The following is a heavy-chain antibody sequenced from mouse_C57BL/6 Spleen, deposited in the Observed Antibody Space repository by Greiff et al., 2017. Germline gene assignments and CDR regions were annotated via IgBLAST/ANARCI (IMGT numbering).Heavy chain of an antibody. CDR3: ARRRGDAMDY. J-gene: IGHJ4*01. CDR1: GFTFSSYG. Sequence: EVMLVESGGDLVKPGGSLKLSCAASGFTFSSYGMSWVRQTPDKRLEWVATISSGGSYTYYPDSVKGRFTISRDNAKNTLYLQMSSLKSEDTAMXYCARRRGDAMDYWGQGTSVTVSS. CDR2: ISSGGSYT. V-gene: IGHV5-6*02.